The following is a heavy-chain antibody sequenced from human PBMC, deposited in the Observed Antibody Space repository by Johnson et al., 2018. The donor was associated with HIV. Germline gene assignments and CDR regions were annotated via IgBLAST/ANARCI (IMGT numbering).Heavy chain of an antibody. CDR1: GFTFSSYA. CDR2: ISYDGSNK. V-gene: IGHV3-30-3*01. J-gene: IGHJ3*02. D-gene: IGHD6-13*01. CDR3: ARTYSSSWLRDAFDI. Sequence: QVQLLESGGGVVQPGRSLRLSCAASGFTFSSYAMHWVRQAPGKGLEWVAVISYDGSNKYYADSVKGRFTISRDNSKNTLYLQMNSLRAEDTAVYYCARTYSSSWLRDAFDIWGQGTMVTVSS.